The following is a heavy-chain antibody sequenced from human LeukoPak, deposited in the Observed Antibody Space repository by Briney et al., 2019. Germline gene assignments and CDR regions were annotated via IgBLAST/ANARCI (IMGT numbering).Heavy chain of an antibody. CDR2: IDPNSGGT. CDR1: GYTFTGYY. D-gene: IGHD6-19*01. Sequence: ASVKVSCKASGYTFTGYYMHWVRQAPGQGLEWMGWIDPNSGGTYFAQKFQGRVTMTRDTSISTAYMQLGRLRSDDTAVYYCARDKNGSSGWYSFFDYWGQGTLVTVSS. V-gene: IGHV1-2*02. CDR3: ARDKNGSSGWYSFFDY. J-gene: IGHJ4*02.